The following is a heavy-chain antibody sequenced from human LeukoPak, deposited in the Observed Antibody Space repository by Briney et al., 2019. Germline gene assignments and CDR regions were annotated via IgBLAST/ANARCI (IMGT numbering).Heavy chain of an antibody. Sequence: PGGSLRLSCAASGFTFSSYAMSWVRQAPGKGLEWVSAISGSGGSTYYADSVKGRFTISRDSAKNSLYLQMSSLRAEDTAVYYCARAPLEWLSSRLYFDYWGQGTLVTVSS. CDR3: ARAPLEWLSSRLYFDY. V-gene: IGHV3-23*01. J-gene: IGHJ4*02. D-gene: IGHD3-3*01. CDR1: GFTFSSYA. CDR2: ISGSGGST.